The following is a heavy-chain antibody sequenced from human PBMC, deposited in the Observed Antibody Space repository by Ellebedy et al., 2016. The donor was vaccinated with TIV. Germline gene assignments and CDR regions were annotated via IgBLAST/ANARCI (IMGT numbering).Heavy chain of an antibody. V-gene: IGHV1-8*01. CDR1: GYTFTSYD. CDR3: ARGFQSGTAFDY. J-gene: IGHJ4*02. D-gene: IGHD3-10*01. Sequence: ASVKVSXKASGYTFTSYDINWVRQATGQGLEWMGWMNPNSGNTGYAQKFQGRVTMTRNTSISTAYMELSSLRSEDTAVYYCARGFQSGTAFDYWGQGTLVTVSS. CDR2: MNPNSGNT.